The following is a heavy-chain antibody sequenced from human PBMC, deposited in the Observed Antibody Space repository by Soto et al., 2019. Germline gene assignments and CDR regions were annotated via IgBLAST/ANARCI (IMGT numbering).Heavy chain of an antibody. CDR3: ARGYYYDSSGYYSNAYYFDY. CDR1: GGTFSSYA. CDR2: IIPIFGTA. Sequence: QVQLVQSGAEVKKPGSSVKVSCKASGGTFSSYAISWLRQAPGQGFEWMGGIIPIFGTANYAQKFQGRVTITADESTSTAYMELSSLRSEDTAVYYCARGYYYDSSGYYSNAYYFDYWGQGTLVTVSS. J-gene: IGHJ4*02. V-gene: IGHV1-69*01. D-gene: IGHD3-22*01.